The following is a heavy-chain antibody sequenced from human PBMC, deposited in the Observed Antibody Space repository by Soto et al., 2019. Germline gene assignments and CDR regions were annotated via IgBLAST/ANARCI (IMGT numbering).Heavy chain of an antibody. CDR3: ARDLVAVSGGVYSSSSGGYFFDF. CDR2: ISNSGRTL. D-gene: IGHD6-6*01. CDR1: GFTFSDYY. J-gene: IGHJ4*02. Sequence: QVQLVESGGGLVKPGGSLRLSCAASGFTFSDYYMSWIRQAPGKGLEWVSYISNSGRTLYYADSMKSRFTISRDNAKNSLYLKINSLRSEDTAVYYCARDLVAVSGGVYSSSSGGYFFDFWGQGTLVTVSS. V-gene: IGHV3-11*01.